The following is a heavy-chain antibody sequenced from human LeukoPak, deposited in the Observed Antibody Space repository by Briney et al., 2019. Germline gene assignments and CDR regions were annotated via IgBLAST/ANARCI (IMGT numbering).Heavy chain of an antibody. CDR2: IKQDGSEK. D-gene: IGHD3-9*01. CDR3: ARVSKNQWVLRYFDWLFPFDI. J-gene: IGHJ3*02. CDR1: GFTFSSYW. Sequence: GGSLRLSCAASGFTFSSYWMSWVRQAPGKGLEWVANIKQDGSEKYYVDSVKGRFTISRDNAKNSLYLQMNSLRAEDTAVYYCARVSKNQWVLRYFDWLFPFDIWGQGTMVTVSS. V-gene: IGHV3-7*03.